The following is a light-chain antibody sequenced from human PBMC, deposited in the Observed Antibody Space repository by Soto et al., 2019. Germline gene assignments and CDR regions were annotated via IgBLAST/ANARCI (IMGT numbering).Light chain of an antibody. CDR2: EVS. J-gene: IGLJ1*01. CDR1: ISDVGAHNF. Sequence: QSALTQPASVSGSPGQAITISCSGSISDVGAHNFVSWYQHHPGKAPKLMIYEVSNRPSGVSNRFSGSKSGNTASLTISGLQAEDEADYYCNSYTSSNTYVFGSGTKVTVL. CDR3: NSYTSSNTYV. V-gene: IGLV2-14*01.